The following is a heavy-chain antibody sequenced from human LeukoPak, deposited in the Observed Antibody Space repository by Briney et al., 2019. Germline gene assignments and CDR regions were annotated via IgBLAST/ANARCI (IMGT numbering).Heavy chain of an antibody. CDR2: ISDYDGNT. J-gene: IGHJ6*02. CDR3: AREYSYGMDV. V-gene: IGHV1-18*01. CDR1: GYTFTSYA. Sequence: ASVKVSCKASGYTFTSYAISWVRQAPGQGLEWMGWISDYDGNTNYEQKLQGRVTMTTDISTRTADMELRSLRYDDTAVYYCAREYSYGMDVWGQGTTVTVSS.